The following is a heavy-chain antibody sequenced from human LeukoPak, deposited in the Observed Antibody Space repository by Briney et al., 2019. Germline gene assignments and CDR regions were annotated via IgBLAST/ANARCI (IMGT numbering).Heavy chain of an antibody. CDR3: ARDLGLRYGSGTYRFDP. CDR1: GFSFSTYG. CDR2: IWYDGSHQ. V-gene: IGHV3-33*08. J-gene: IGHJ5*02. D-gene: IGHD3-10*01. Sequence: GGSLRLSCAAYGFSFSTYGMHWVRQAPGKGLESVAVIWYDGSHQYYADSVKGRFTISRDMSNNTLYLQVNNLRVDDTALYYCARDLGLRYGSGTYRFDPWGQGTQVIVSS.